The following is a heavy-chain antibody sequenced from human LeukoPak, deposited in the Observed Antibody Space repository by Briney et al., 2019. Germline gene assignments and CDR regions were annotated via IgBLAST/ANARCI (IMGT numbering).Heavy chain of an antibody. J-gene: IGHJ4*02. Sequence: ASVKVSCKAARGTFSNYVFSWVRQAPGQGLEWMGRIIPIFDEAIYAQKFQGRVTITADRSTSTAYMELSGLTSEDTAVYYCERRPERWPQNHRTLDNWGQGTLVTVSS. D-gene: IGHD5-24*01. V-gene: IGHV1-69*04. CDR3: ERRPERWPQNHRTLDN. CDR2: IIPIFDEA. CDR1: RGTFSNYV.